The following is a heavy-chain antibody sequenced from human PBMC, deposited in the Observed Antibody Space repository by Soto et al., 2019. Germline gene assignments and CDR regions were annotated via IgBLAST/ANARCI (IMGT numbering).Heavy chain of an antibody. D-gene: IGHD3-3*01. J-gene: IGHJ6*02. CDR1: GFTFSSYG. V-gene: IGHV3-33*01. CDR2: IWYDGSNK. CDR3: ARAFREYYDFWSGYYFRGMDV. Sequence: PGGSLRLSCAASGFTFSSYGMHWVRQAPGKGLEWVAVIWYDGSNKYYADSVKGRFTISRDNSKNTLYLQMNSLRVEDTAVYYCARAFREYYDFWSGYYFRGMDVWGQGTTVTVSS.